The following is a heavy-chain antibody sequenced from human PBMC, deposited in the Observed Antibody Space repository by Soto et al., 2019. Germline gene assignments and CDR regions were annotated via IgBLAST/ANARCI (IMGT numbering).Heavy chain of an antibody. J-gene: IGHJ4*02. V-gene: IGHV3-66*01. Sequence: GGSLRLSCRTSGFRFSSYGMNWVRQAPGKGLEWVSIIDIGGNTYYADSVKDRFTISRDNSRNTLYLHMDSLRAEDTAVYYCARGRGSTGYLGREHYFDYWGQGTLVTVSS. CDR2: IDIGGNT. D-gene: IGHD2-2*01. CDR1: GFRFSSYG. CDR3: ARGRGSTGYLGREHYFDY.